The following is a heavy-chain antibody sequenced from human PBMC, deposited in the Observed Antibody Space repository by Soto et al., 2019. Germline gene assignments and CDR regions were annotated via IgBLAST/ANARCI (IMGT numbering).Heavy chain of an antibody. CDR3: ARDGYKKEVGYFDY. CDR1: GGSISSYY. V-gene: IGHV4-4*07. Sequence: QVQLQESGPGLVKPSETLPLTCTVSGGSISSYYWSWIRQPAGKGLEWIGRIYTSGSTNYNPSLKSRVTMSVDTSKNQFSLKLSSVTAADTAVYYCARDGYKKEVGYFDYWGQGTLVTVSS. D-gene: IGHD5-12*01. J-gene: IGHJ4*02. CDR2: IYTSGST.